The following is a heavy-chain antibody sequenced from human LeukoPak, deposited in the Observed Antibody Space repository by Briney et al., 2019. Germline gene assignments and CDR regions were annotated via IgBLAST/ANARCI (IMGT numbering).Heavy chain of an antibody. CDR3: ARGQNIPA. Sequence: PGGSLRLSCAASGFIVSSNYMNWVRQAPGKGLEWVSVIYSGGSTYYADSVKGRFTISRDNSKNTLYLQMNSLRAEDAAVYYCARGQNIPAWGQGTLVTVSS. V-gene: IGHV3-53*01. D-gene: IGHD1/OR15-1a*01. J-gene: IGHJ4*02. CDR1: GFIVSSNY. CDR2: IYSGGST.